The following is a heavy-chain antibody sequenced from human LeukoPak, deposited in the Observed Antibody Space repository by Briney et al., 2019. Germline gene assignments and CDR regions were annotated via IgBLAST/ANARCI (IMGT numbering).Heavy chain of an antibody. D-gene: IGHD5-18*01. V-gene: IGHV4-34*01. Sequence: SGTLSLTCAVSGGSFSGYYWGWIRQPPGKGLEWIGEISNSGATNDNPSLKSRVTISVDKSKTQFSLTLNSLTAADTAMYYCARRRFSYGFMADPFDLWGQGTMVTVSS. J-gene: IGHJ3*01. CDR3: ARRRFSYGFMADPFDL. CDR2: ISNSGAT. CDR1: GGSFSGYY.